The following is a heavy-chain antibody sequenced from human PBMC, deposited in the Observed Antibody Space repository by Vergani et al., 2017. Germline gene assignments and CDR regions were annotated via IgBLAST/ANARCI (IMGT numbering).Heavy chain of an antibody. V-gene: IGHV4-34*01. Sequence: QVQLQESGPGLVKPSETLSLTCTVSGGSISSYYWSWIRQPPGKGLEWIGEINHSGSTNYNPSLKSRVTISVDTSKNQFSLKLSSVTAADTAVYYCARGARVTYYYGSGSYYNDYWGQGTLVTVSS. CDR3: ARGARVTYYYGSGSYYNDY. CDR2: INHSGST. D-gene: IGHD3-10*01. CDR1: GGSISSYY. J-gene: IGHJ4*02.